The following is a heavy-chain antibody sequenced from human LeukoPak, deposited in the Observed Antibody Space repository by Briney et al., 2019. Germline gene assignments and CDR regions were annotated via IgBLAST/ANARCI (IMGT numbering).Heavy chain of an antibody. V-gene: IGHV4-39*07. J-gene: IGHJ5*02. CDR2: ISYSGST. CDR1: GGSISSSNYY. D-gene: IGHD2-15*01. Sequence: SETLSLTCTVSGGSISSSNYYWGWIRQPPGKGLEWIGSISYSGSTYYNPSLKSRVTISVDTSKNQFSLKLTSVTAADTAVYYCARGVVAAILKDRNWFDPWGQGTLVTVSS. CDR3: ARGVVAAILKDRNWFDP.